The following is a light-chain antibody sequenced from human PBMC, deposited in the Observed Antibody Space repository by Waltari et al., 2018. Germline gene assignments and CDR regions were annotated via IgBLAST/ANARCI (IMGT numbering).Light chain of an antibody. J-gene: IGLJ3*02. CDR2: DVS. CDR3: SSYITTNTLEL. Sequence: QSALTQPASVSGSPGQSITISCTRTSSDVGPYNYVSWYQQHPGKAPKLLIYDVSYRPSGVSYRFSGSKSGNTASLTISGLQAEDEADYYCSSYITTNTLELFGGGTSLTVL. CDR1: SSDVGPYNY. V-gene: IGLV2-14*03.